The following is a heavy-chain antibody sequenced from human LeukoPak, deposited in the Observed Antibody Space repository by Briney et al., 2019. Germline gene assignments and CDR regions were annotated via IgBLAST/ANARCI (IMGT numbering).Heavy chain of an antibody. CDR2: IYYSGST. Sequence: PSETLSLTCTVSGGSIRRSSYYWGWIRQPPGKGLEWIGTIYYSGSTYYNPSLKSRVTISVDTSKNQFSLKLSSVTAADTAVYYCAGGAVAGTWGQGTLVTVSS. CDR1: GGSIRRSSYY. J-gene: IGHJ5*02. CDR3: AGGAVAGT. V-gene: IGHV4-39*07. D-gene: IGHD6-19*01.